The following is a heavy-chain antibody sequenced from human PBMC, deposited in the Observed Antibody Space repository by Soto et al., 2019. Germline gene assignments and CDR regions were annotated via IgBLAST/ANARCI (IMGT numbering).Heavy chain of an antibody. Sequence: EVPLVQYGGGWVQPGRSLRLSCGASGFTFDDYGMHWVRQAPGKGLEWVSSISWNSGRIGYADSVKGRFTISRDNVKNSLYLQMNILRAEDTALYYCARSGEFSASDYFGFWGQGTLVTVSS. J-gene: IGHJ4*02. D-gene: IGHD3-10*01. CDR3: ARSGEFSASDYFGF. CDR1: GFTFDDYG. CDR2: ISWNSGRI. V-gene: IGHV3-9*01.